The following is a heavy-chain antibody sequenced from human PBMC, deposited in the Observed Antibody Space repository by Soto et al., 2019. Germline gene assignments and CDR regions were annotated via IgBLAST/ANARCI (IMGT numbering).Heavy chain of an antibody. V-gene: IGHV4-61*01. CDR3: ARGGGVTATFDY. Sequence: PSETLSLTCSVSGGSVSSGSYYWSWIRQPPGKGLEWIGYIYNTGSTNYNPSLKSRVTMSVDTSKNQFSLKLTSVTAADTAVYYCARGGGVTATFDYWGRGTLVTVYS. CDR1: GGSVSSGSYY. D-gene: IGHD5-18*01. CDR2: IYNTGST. J-gene: IGHJ4*02.